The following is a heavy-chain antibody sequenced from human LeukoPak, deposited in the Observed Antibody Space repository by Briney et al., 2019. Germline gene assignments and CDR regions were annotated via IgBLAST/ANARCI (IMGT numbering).Heavy chain of an antibody. V-gene: IGHV3-23*01. CDR3: AKVSSYDILTGYSPLIDY. D-gene: IGHD3-9*01. J-gene: IGHJ4*02. CDR1: GFTLSNYA. Sequence: GGSLRLSCAASGFTLSNYAMSWVRQAPGKGLEWVSAISGSGGSTYYADSVKGRFTISRDNSKNTLYLQMNSLKAEDTAVYYCAKVSSYDILTGYSPLIDYWGQGTLVTVSS. CDR2: ISGSGGST.